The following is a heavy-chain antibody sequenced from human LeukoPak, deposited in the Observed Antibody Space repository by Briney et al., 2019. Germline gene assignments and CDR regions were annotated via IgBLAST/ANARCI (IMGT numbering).Heavy chain of an antibody. J-gene: IGHJ5*02. Sequence: GGSLRLSCAASGFTFGPYTMNWVRQAPGKGLEWVSYISSSSDTIYYADSVKGRFTISRDNAKNSLYLQMNSLRAEDAAVYYCARESGYSGPNWFDPWGQGTLVTVSS. D-gene: IGHD5-12*01. V-gene: IGHV3-48*04. CDR1: GFTFGPYT. CDR2: ISSSSDTI. CDR3: ARESGYSGPNWFDP.